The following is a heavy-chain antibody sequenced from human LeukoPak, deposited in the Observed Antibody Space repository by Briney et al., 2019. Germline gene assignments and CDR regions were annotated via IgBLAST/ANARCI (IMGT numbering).Heavy chain of an antibody. CDR1: GYSISSGFY. J-gene: IGHJ3*02. V-gene: IGHV4-38-2*02. CDR2: IFRSGST. D-gene: IGHD3-22*01. CDR3: ARANYYDSSGYSWGAFDI. Sequence: SETLSLTCSVSGYSISSGFYWGWIRQPPGKGLEWIGNIFRSGSTYYNTSLKSRVTISVDTSKNQFSLKLSSVTAADTAVYYCARANYYDSSGYSWGAFDIWGQGTMVTVSS.